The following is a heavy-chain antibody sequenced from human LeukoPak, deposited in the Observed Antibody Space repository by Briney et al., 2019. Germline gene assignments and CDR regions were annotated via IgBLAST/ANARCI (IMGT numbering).Heavy chain of an antibody. CDR1: GFTVSSNY. J-gene: IGHJ4*02. CDR3: ARIFFYTYYLDY. V-gene: IGHV3-53*01. CDR2: IYSGGST. Sequence: TGGSLRLSCAASGFTVSSNYMSWVRQAPGKGLEWVSVIYSGGSTYYADSVKGRFTISRDNSKNTLYLQMNSLRAEDTAVYYCARIFFYTYYLDYWGQGTLVTVSS. D-gene: IGHD2-2*02.